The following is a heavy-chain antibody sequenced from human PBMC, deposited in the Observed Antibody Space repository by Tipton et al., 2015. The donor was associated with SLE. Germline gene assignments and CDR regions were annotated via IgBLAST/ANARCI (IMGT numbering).Heavy chain of an antibody. J-gene: IGHJ5*02. D-gene: IGHD3-3*01. CDR2: IYQSGST. CDR3: ARGMYDFWSGVNWFDP. CDR1: GGSISSYY. V-gene: IGHV4-59*08. Sequence: TLSLTCTVSGGSISSYYWSWIRQPPGKGLEWIGSIYQSGSTYYNPSLKSRVTISVDTSKNQFSLKLSSVTAADTAVYYCARGMYDFWSGVNWFDPWGQGTLVTVSS.